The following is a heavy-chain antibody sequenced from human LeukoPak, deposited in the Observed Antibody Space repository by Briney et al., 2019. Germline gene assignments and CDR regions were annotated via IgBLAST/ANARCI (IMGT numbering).Heavy chain of an antibody. V-gene: IGHV3-23*01. CDR1: GFTYSNYA. Sequence: GGSLRLSCAASGFTYSNYAMNWVRQAPGKGLEWVSGISSGGGTTYYADSVKGRFIISRDNSKNTLYLQMDSLRAEDTAVYYCTTAGIAVPATPDYWGQGTLVTVSS. CDR3: TTAGIAVPATPDY. D-gene: IGHD6-19*01. J-gene: IGHJ4*02. CDR2: ISSGGGTT.